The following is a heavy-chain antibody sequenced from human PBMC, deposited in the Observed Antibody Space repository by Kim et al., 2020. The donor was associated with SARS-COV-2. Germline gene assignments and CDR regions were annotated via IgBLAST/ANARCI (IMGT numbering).Heavy chain of an antibody. J-gene: IGHJ5*02. Sequence: GESLKISCKGSGYSFTSYWISWVRQMPGKGLEWMGRIDPSDSYTNYSPSFQGHVTISADKSISTAYLQWSSLKASDTAMYYCAREPWAVAGTGGGWFDPWGQGTLVTVSS. CDR3: AREPWAVAGTGGGWFDP. V-gene: IGHV5-10-1*01. D-gene: IGHD6-19*01. CDR1: GYSFTSYW. CDR2: IDPSDSYT.